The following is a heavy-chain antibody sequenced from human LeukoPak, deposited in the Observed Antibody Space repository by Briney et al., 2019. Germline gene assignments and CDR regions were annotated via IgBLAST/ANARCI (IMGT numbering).Heavy chain of an antibody. CDR2: IIPIFGTA. D-gene: IGHD3-22*01. J-gene: IGHJ5*02. CDR1: GGTFSSYA. CDR3: ARADHYYYDSSGYYRYNWFDP. V-gene: IGHV1-69*06. Sequence: GASVKVSCKASGGTFSSYAISWVRQAPGQGLEWMGGIIPIFGTANYTQKFQGRVTITADKSTSTAYMELSSLRSEDTAVYYCARADHYYYDSSGYYRYNWFDPWGQGTLATVSS.